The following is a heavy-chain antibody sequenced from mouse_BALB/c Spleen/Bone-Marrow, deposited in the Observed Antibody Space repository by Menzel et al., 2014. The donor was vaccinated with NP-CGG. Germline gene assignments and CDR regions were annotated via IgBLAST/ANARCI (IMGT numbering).Heavy chain of an antibody. CDR2: IYPSDSYT. CDR3: TRQYGNYYAMDY. Sequence: VQRVESGAELVRPGASVKVSCKASGYTFTSYRINWVRQRPGQGLEWIGNIYPSDSYTNYNQNFKDKATLTVDKSSSTAYMQLSSPTSEDSAVYYCTRQYGNYYAMDYWGQGTSVTVSS. D-gene: IGHD2-10*02. V-gene: IGHV1S126*01. CDR1: GYTFTSYR. J-gene: IGHJ4*01.